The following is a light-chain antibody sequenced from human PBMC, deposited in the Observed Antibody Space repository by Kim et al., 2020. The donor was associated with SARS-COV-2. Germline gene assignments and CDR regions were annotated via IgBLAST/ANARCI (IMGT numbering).Light chain of an antibody. J-gene: IGKJ5*01. CDR3: QQAVRTPVT. CDR2: WGS. Sequence: PAASSGRPTRSLMHSNRYNYLDWYQQKPGQAPRLLIYWGSSRASGIPDRFSGSASGTDFTLTISRLEAEDVAVYYCQQAVRTPVTFGQGTRLEIK. V-gene: IGKV2-28*01. CDR1: RSLMHSNRYNY.